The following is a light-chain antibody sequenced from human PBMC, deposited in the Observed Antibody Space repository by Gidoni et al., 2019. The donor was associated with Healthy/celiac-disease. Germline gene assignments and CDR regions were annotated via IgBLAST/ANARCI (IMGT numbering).Light chain of an antibody. CDR2: DNN. CDR1: SSTIGNNY. V-gene: IGLV1-51*01. CDR3: GTWDSSLSAGV. Sequence: QSVLAQPPSVTAAPGQKGTISCSGSSSTIGNNYDSWYQQLPGPAPKLLIYDNNKRPSGIPDRFSGSKSGTSATLGITGLQTGDEADYYCGTWDSSLSAGVFGGGTKLTVL. J-gene: IGLJ2*01.